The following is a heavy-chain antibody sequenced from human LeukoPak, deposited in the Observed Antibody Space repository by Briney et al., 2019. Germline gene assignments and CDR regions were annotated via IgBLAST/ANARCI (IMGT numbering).Heavy chain of an antibody. V-gene: IGHV3-11*04. Sequence: GGSLRLSCAASGFSFGDYYMSWIRQAPGKGLELVSYISGAGSIIYNIDSVKGRFTISRDNAKKSLYLQMNSLRAEDTAVYYCARGEYCSSTSCYFDYWGQGTLVTVSS. D-gene: IGHD2-2*01. J-gene: IGHJ4*02. CDR2: ISGAGSII. CDR3: ARGEYCSSTSCYFDY. CDR1: GFSFGDYY.